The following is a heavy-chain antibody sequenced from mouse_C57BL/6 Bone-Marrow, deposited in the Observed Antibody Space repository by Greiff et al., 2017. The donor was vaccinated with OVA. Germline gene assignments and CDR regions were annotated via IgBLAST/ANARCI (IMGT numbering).Heavy chain of an antibody. CDR3: TPLYYGSSFDY. CDR2: IDPEAGDT. Sequence: VQRKQSVAELVRPGASVKLSCTASGFNIKDYYMHWVKQRHAPRLEWIGRIDPEAGDTEYAPKFQGKATMTADTSSNTAYLQLSSLTSEDTAVYYCTPLYYGSSFDYWGQGTTLTVSS. D-gene: IGHD1-1*01. J-gene: IGHJ2*01. V-gene: IGHV14-1*01. CDR1: GFNIKDYY.